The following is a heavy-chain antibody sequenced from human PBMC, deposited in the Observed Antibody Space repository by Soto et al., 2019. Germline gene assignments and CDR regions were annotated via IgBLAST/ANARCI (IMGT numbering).Heavy chain of an antibody. CDR1: GFTFSSYA. J-gene: IGHJ4*02. V-gene: IGHV3-30*18. CDR2: ISYHGSHN. CDR3: AKDRITIFGVVTYYFDN. D-gene: IGHD3-3*01. Sequence: HVQLVESGGGVIQPGKSLRLSCAASGFTFSSYAMHWVRQAPGKGLEWVAFISYHGSHNYYADSVKGRFTISRDNSKNTLYPPMNSLRPEDTAVYFCAKDRITIFGVVTYYFDNWGQGTLVTVSS.